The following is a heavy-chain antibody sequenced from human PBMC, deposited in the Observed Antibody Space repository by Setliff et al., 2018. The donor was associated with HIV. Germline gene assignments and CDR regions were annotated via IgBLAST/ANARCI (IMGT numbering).Heavy chain of an antibody. J-gene: IGHJ5*02. V-gene: IGHV1-3*01. Sequence: GASVKVSCKASGYTFTRYAIHWLRQAPGQSLEWMGWINADNGDTKYSQKFQGRLTITRDTSANTVYMELSSLRSEDTAVFYCARDRDSLLIGYTPNNWCDPWGQGTLVTVPQ. CDR1: GYTFTRYA. CDR3: ARDRDSLLIGYTPNNWCDP. D-gene: IGHD6-13*01. CDR2: INADNGDT.